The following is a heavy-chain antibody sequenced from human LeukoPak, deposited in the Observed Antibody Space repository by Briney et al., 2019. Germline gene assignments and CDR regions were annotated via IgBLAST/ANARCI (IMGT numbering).Heavy chain of an antibody. CDR1: GFTFSSYA. Sequence: GGSLRLSCAASGFTFSSYAMSWVRQAPGKGLEWVSVIYSGGSTYYADSVKGRFTISRDNSKSTVYLQMNSLRAEDTAVYYCARSPGYSDYWGQGTLVTVSS. V-gene: IGHV3-53*01. J-gene: IGHJ4*02. CDR3: ARSPGYSDY. CDR2: IYSGGST.